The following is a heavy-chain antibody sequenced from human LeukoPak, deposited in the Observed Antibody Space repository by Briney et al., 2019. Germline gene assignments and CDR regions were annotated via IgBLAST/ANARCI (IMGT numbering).Heavy chain of an antibody. D-gene: IGHD2-15*01. J-gene: IGHJ4*02. CDR3: ARDLEEYCSGGSCSLFDY. Sequence: PGGSLRLSCAASGFTFSAYSMNWVRQAPGKGLEWVSSISSSSSYIYYADSVKGRFTTSRDNAKNSLYLQMNSLRAEDTAVYYCARDLEEYCSGGSCSLFDYWGQGTLVTVSS. CDR2: ISSSSSYI. V-gene: IGHV3-21*01. CDR1: GFTFSAYS.